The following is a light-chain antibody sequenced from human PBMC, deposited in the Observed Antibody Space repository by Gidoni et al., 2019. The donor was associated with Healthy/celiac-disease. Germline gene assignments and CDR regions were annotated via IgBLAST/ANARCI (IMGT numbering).Light chain of an antibody. J-gene: IGLJ2*01. CDR1: TGAVTSGHY. CDR3: LLSYSGATGV. CDR2: DTS. V-gene: IGLV7-46*01. Sequence: QAVVTPAPSLTLSPAGTVTLTCGSSTGAVTSGHYPYWFQQKPGQAPRTLIYDTSNKHSWTPARFSGSLLGGKAALTLSGAQPEDEAEYYCLLSYSGATGVFGGGTKLTVL.